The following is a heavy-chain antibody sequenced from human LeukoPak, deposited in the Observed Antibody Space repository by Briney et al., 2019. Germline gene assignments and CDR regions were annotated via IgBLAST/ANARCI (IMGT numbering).Heavy chain of an antibody. CDR2: VSHTGART. D-gene: IGHD3-22*01. J-gene: IGHJ4*02. CDR1: GFSFNTYA. Sequence: GGSLRLSCETSGFSFNTYAMSWVRQTPAKGLEWVAGVSHTGARTYYADSVKGRFAISRDSSKKTVSLHMNGLSAEDTAVYYCAKDYGNDISGFNYWGQGTRVMVS. CDR3: AKDYGNDISGFNY. V-gene: IGHV3-23*01.